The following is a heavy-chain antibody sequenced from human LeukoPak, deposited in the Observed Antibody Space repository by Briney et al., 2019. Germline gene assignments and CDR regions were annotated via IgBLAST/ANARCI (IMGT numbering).Heavy chain of an antibody. Sequence: GESLKISCKGSGYSFTSYWIGWVRQMPGKGLEWMGIVYPGDSDTRYSPSFQGQVTISADKSISTAYLQWSSLKASDTAMYYCARLRSQREGYSSSSDEYFQHWGQGTLVTVSS. CDR3: ARLRSQREGYSSSSDEYFQH. CDR1: GYSFTSYW. D-gene: IGHD6-6*01. V-gene: IGHV5-51*01. CDR2: VYPGDSDT. J-gene: IGHJ1*01.